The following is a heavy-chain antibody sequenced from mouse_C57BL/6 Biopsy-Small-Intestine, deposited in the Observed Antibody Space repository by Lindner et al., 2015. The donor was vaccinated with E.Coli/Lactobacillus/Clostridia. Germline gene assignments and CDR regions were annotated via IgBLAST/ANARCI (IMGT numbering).Heavy chain of an antibody. CDR1: GISITTGNYR. CDR3: ARKAIYSNYWYFDV. D-gene: IGHD2-5*01. V-gene: IGHV3-5*01. J-gene: IGHJ1*03. CDR2: IYYSGTI. Sequence: VRLQESGPGLVKPSQTVFLTCTVTGISITTGNYRWSWIRQFPGNKLEWIGYIYYSGTITYNPSLTSRTTITRDTPKNQFFLEMNSLTAEDTATYYCARKAIYSNYWYFDVWGTGTTVTVSS.